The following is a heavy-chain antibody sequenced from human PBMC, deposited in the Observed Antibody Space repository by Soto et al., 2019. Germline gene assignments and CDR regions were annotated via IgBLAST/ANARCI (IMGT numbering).Heavy chain of an antibody. CDR3: AKRDIVATIGGYYYYGMDV. V-gene: IGHV1-24*01. CDR2: FDPEDGET. CDR1: GYTLTELS. Sequence: ASVKVSCKVSGYTLTELSMHWVRQAPGKGLEWMGGFDPEDGETIYAQKFQGRVTMTEDTSTDTAYMELSSLRSEDTAVYYCAKRDIVATIGGYYYYGMDVWGQGTTVTVSS. D-gene: IGHD5-12*01. J-gene: IGHJ6*02.